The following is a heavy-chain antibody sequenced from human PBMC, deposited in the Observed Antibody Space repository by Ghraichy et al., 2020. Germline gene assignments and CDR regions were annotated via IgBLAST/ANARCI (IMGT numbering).Heavy chain of an antibody. V-gene: IGHV3-23*01. J-gene: IGHJ5*02. CDR1: GFTFSSYG. Sequence: GGSLRLSCAASGFTFSSYGMSWVRQAPGTGLEWVSTISGSGDDTYYADSVKGRFTISRDNSKNTLYLQMNSLRAEDTAIFYCAKDKTGSEESWGQGTLVTVSS. CDR2: ISGSGDDT. CDR3: AKDKTGSEES.